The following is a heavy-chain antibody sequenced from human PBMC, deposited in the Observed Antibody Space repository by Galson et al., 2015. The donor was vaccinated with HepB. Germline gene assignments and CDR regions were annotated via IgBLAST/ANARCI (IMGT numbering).Heavy chain of an antibody. CDR2: TYYRSKWYN. J-gene: IGHJ4*02. CDR1: GDSVFSNTDA. V-gene: IGHV6-1*01. Sequence: CAISGDSVFSNTDAWNWIRQSPSRGPERLGRTYYRSKWYNEYPVSVKSRITINPDTSKNQFSLQLNSLTPEDTAVYFCARGSWNSFDSWGQGTLVTVSS. CDR3: ARGSWNSFDS. D-gene: IGHD1-7*01.